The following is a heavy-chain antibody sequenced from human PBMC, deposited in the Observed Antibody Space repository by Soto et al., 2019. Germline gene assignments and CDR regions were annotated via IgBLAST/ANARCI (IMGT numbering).Heavy chain of an antibody. CDR3: ARAVWYYDSSGYSPPEAFDI. D-gene: IGHD3-22*01. J-gene: IGHJ3*02. Sequence: SETLSLTCTVSGGSISSYYWSWIRQPAGKGLEWIGRIYTSGSTNYNPSLKSRVTMSVDTSKNQFSLKLSSVTAADTAVYYCARAVWYYDSSGYSPPEAFDIWGQGTMVTVSS. CDR2: IYTSGST. CDR1: GGSISSYY. V-gene: IGHV4-4*07.